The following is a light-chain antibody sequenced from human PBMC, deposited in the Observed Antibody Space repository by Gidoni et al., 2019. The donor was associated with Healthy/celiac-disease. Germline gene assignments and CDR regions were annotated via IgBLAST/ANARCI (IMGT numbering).Light chain of an antibody. CDR1: QSVSSY. Sequence: DIVLTQSPATLSLSPGERATLSCRASQSVSSYLAWYQQKPGQAPRLLIYDASNRATGIPDSVSGSGSGTDFTLTISSLEPEDFAVYYCQQRSNWPPYTFGQGTKLEIK. J-gene: IGKJ2*01. CDR3: QQRSNWPPYT. CDR2: DAS. V-gene: IGKV3-11*01.